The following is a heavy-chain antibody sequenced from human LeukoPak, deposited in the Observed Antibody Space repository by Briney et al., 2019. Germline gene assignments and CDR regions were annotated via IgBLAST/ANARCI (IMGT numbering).Heavy chain of an antibody. CDR3: ARAKYSANDYSDY. D-gene: IGHD1-26*01. V-gene: IGHV3-72*01. CDR1: GFTFNRYG. Sequence: GGTLRLSCAASGFTFNRYGMSWVRQAPGKGLEWVGRIRNKANSYTTEYAASVKGRFTISRDDSKNSLYLQMSSLKTEDTALYYCARAKYSANDYSDYWGQGTLVTVSS. J-gene: IGHJ4*02. CDR2: IRNKANSYTT.